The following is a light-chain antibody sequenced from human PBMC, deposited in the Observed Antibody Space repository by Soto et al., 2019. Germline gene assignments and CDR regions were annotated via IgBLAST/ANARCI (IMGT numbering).Light chain of an antibody. CDR2: AAS. CDR1: QDISNY. V-gene: IGKV1-27*01. CDR3: LYYNSAPLT. Sequence: DIQMTQSPSSLSASVGDRVTITCRASQDISNYLAWYQQKPGNVPNLLIYAASTLPSGVPSRFSGGGSGTDFTLTISSLLPEDVATYYCLYYNSAPLTFGGGTKVDIK. J-gene: IGKJ4*01.